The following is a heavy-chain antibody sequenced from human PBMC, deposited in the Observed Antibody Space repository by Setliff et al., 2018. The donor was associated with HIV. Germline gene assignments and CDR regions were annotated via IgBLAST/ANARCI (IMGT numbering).Heavy chain of an antibody. CDR3: AAQGVL. J-gene: IGHJ4*02. Sequence: LSLTCTVSGGSISTSRHYWVWIRQPPGKGLEWVPYISSSSSTIYYADSVKCRFTISRDNAKNSVLLQMNSLRFEDTAVYFCAAQGVLWGQGTQVTVSS. CDR1: GGSISTSRHY. CDR2: ISSSSSTI. V-gene: IGHV3-11*04.